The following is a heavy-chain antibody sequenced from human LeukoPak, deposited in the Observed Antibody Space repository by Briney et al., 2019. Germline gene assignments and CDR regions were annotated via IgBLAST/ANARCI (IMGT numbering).Heavy chain of an antibody. J-gene: IGHJ6*02. V-gene: IGHV3-48*04. CDR2: ISSSSSTI. CDR1: GFTFSSYS. Sequence: GRSLRLSCAASGFTFSSYSMNWVRQAPGKGLEWVSYISSSSSTIYYADSVKGRFTISRDNAKNSLYLQMNSLRAEDTAVYYCARDRIVVVPAATLYGMDVWGQGTTVTVSS. CDR3: ARDRIVVVPAATLYGMDV. D-gene: IGHD2-2*01.